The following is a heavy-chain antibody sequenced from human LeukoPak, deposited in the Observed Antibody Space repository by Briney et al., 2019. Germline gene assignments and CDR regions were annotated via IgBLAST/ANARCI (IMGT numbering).Heavy chain of an antibody. J-gene: IGHJ3*02. D-gene: IGHD3-22*01. Sequence: ASVKVSCKASGYTFTSYYMHWVRQAPGQGLEWMGIINPRGGSTSYAQKFQGRVTMTRDTSTSTVYMELSSLRSEDTAVYYCARGGLIVGTLNAFDIWGQGTMVTVSS. V-gene: IGHV1-46*01. CDR2: INPRGGST. CDR1: GYTFTSYY. CDR3: ARGGLIVGTLNAFDI.